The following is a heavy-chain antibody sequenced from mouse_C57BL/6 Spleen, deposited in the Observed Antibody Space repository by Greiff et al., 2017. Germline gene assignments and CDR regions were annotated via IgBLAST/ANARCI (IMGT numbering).Heavy chain of an antibody. CDR3: ARDLVITTGEGYWYFDV. J-gene: IGHJ1*03. D-gene: IGHD1-1*01. CDR1: GFTFSSYA. V-gene: IGHV5-4*01. Sequence: EVQGVESGGGLVKPGGSLKLSCAASGFTFSSYAMSWVRQTPEKRLEWVATISDGGSYTSYPDHVKGRFPISRDNAKNNLYLQMSHLKSEDTAMYYCARDLVITTGEGYWYFDVWGTGTTVTVSS. CDR2: ISDGGSYT.